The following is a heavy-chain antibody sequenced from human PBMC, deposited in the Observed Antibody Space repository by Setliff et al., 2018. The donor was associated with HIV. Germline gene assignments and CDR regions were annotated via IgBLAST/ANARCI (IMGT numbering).Heavy chain of an antibody. Sequence: GGSLRLSCAASGFPFSDYYMSWIRQAPGKGLEWVSYISGGGRTTFDANSVKGRFTISRDNVKNSVSLQMTSLRVEDTAVYYCARDATRGGDFDFWGQGTLVTVSS. CDR3: ARDATRGGDFDF. J-gene: IGHJ4*02. D-gene: IGHD1-26*01. CDR2: ISGGGRTT. CDR1: GFPFSDYY. V-gene: IGHV3-11*04.